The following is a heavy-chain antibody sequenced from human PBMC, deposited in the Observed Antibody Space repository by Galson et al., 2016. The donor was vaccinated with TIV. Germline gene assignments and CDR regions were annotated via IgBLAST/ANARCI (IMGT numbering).Heavy chain of an antibody. CDR1: VYTLASYD. V-gene: IGHV1-8*01. D-gene: IGHD6-19*01. CDR2: MNANSGKT. J-gene: IGHJ6*03. Sequence: SVKVSCKASVYTLASYDIHWVRQAPGQGLEWMGWMNANSGKTGYSQQFQGRVTLTRNISISTAHMELSRLTSDDTASYYCARGHSGGGYFYYHYMDVWGTGTTVTVS. CDR3: ARGHSGGGYFYYHYMDV.